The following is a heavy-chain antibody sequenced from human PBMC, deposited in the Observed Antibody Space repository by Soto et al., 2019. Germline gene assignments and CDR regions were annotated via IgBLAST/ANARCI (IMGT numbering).Heavy chain of an antibody. Sequence: EVQLLESGGGLVQPGGSLRLSCAASGFTFSSYAMSWVHQAPGKGLEWVSAISGSGGSTYYADSVKGRFTISRDNSKNTLYLQMNSLRAEDTAVYYCAKDRGSSWYEFDYWGQGTLVTVSS. CDR3: AKDRGSSWYEFDY. CDR1: GFTFSSYA. V-gene: IGHV3-23*01. CDR2: ISGSGGST. D-gene: IGHD6-13*01. J-gene: IGHJ4*02.